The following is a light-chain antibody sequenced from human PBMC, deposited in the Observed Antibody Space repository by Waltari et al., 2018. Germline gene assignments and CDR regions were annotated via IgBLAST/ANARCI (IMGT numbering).Light chain of an antibody. Sequence: DIQMTQSPSTLSASVGDRVTITCRASQSVRTWLAWYQQKPGKAPKLLIYKASSWESGVASRFSGSGSGTEFTLTISSLQPDDFATYYCQQCHSYSFGQGTKVEI. CDR1: QSVRTW. V-gene: IGKV1-5*03. J-gene: IGKJ2*01. CDR3: QQCHSYS. CDR2: KAS.